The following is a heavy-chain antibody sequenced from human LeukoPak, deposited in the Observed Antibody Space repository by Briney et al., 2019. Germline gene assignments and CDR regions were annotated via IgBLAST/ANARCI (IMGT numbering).Heavy chain of an antibody. J-gene: IGHJ4*02. CDR1: GLTFSTCT. CDR3: ARATSFDY. V-gene: IGHV3-23*01. CDR2: ISGSGGST. Sequence: PGGSLRLSCATSGLTFSTCTMSWVRQAPGQGLEWVSTISGSGGSTYYADSVKGRFTISRDNARNSLYLQMDSLRAEDTAVYYCARATSFDYWGQGTLVTVSS.